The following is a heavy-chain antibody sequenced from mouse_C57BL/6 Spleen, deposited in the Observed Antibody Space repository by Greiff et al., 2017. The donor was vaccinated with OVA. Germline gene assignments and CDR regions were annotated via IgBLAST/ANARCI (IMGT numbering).Heavy chain of an antibody. J-gene: IGHJ3*01. CDR3: AKGSTVAPWFAY. V-gene: IGHV1-26*01. Sequence: VQLQQSGPELVKPGASVKISCKASGYTFTDYYMNWVKQSHGKSLEWIGDINPNNGGTSYNQKFKGKATLTVDKSSSTAYMELRSLTSEDSAVYYCAKGSTVAPWFAYWGQGTLVTVSA. CDR1: GYTFTDYY. D-gene: IGHD1-1*01. CDR2: INPNNGGT.